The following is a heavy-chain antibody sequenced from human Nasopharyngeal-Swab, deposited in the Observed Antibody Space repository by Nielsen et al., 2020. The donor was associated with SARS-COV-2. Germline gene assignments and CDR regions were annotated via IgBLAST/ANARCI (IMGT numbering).Heavy chain of an antibody. CDR3: ARDYPIIYYYDSSGYLALDV. Sequence: GESLKISCAASGFTFSDYDMSWIRQAPGKGLEWVSYISSSGSTIYYADSVKGRFTISRDNAKNSLYLQMNSLRAEDTAVYYCARDYPIIYYYDSSGYLALDVWGKGTTVTVSS. D-gene: IGHD3-22*01. CDR1: GFTFSDYD. CDR2: ISSSGSTI. J-gene: IGHJ6*04. V-gene: IGHV3-11*01.